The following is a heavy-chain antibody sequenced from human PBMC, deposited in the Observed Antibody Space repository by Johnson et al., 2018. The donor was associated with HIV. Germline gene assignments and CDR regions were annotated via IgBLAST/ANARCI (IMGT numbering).Heavy chain of an antibody. J-gene: IGHJ3*02. CDR2: ISYDGSKK. Sequence: VQLVESGGGVVQPGRSLRLSCAASGFTFSSYGMHWVRQAPGKGLEWVAVISYDGSKKYCVDSVKGRFTISKDNAKNSLYLQMNSLRVEDTAVYYCAGQEGSGYYGGAFDIWGQGTMVTVSS. D-gene: IGHD3-22*01. CDR1: GFTFSSYG. V-gene: IGHV3-30*03. CDR3: AGQEGSGYYGGAFDI.